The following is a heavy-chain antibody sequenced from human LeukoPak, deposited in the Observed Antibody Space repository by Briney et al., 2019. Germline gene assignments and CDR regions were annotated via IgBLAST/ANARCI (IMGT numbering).Heavy chain of an antibody. D-gene: IGHD3-22*01. Sequence: SETLSLTCTVSGVSISSYYWSWIRQPPGKGLEGIGYIYYSGSTNYNPSLKCGVTISVDTSKNQFSLKLSSVTAADTAVYYCASVSYYDSSGYYFDYWGQGTLVTVSS. CDR3: ASVSYYDSSGYYFDY. CDR2: IYYSGST. V-gene: IGHV4-59*01. J-gene: IGHJ4*02. CDR1: GVSISSYY.